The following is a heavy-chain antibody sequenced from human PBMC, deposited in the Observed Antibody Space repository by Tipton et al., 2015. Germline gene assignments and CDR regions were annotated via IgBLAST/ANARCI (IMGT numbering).Heavy chain of an antibody. J-gene: IGHJ6*02. Sequence: TLSLTCNVSGASVSSDPFFWTWIRQPPGKGLEWIGYVFSSGSTNYNPSLKSRVTISLEASKNQFSLRLNSVTAADTAVYYCVRGPYGITAAGSVNYYYPMGVWGQGTTVTVSS. D-gene: IGHD6-13*01. CDR3: VRGPYGITAAGSVNYYYPMGV. V-gene: IGHV4-61*01. CDR1: GASVSSDPFF. CDR2: VFSSGST.